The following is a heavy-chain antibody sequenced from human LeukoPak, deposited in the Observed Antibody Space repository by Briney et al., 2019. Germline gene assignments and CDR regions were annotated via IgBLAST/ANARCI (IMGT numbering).Heavy chain of an antibody. V-gene: IGHV4-59*01. D-gene: IGHD3-22*01. CDR3: ARDTEYYYDSSRWFDP. CDR2: IYYSGST. J-gene: IGHJ5*02. Sequence: ASETLSLTCTVSGGSISSYYWSWIRQPPGKGLEWIGYIYYSGSTNYNPSLKSRVTISVDTSKNQFSLKLSSVTAADTAVYYCARDTEYYYDSSRWFDPWGQGTLVTVSS. CDR1: GGSISSYY.